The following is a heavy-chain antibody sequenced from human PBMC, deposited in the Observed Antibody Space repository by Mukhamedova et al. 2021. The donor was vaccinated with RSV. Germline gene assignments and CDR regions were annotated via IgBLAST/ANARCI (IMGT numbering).Heavy chain of an antibody. Sequence: GTANYAQKFQGRVTITADESTSTAYKELSSLRSEDTAVYYCARGHYYDSSGYYYLDYLGQGTLVTVSS. D-gene: IGHD3-22*01. V-gene: IGHV1-69*01. CDR2: GTA. J-gene: IGHJ4*02. CDR3: ARGHYYDSSGYYYLDY.